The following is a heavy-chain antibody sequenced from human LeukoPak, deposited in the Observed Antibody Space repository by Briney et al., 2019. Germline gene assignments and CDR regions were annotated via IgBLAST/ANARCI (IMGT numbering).Heavy chain of an antibody. CDR1: GITLSNYG. D-gene: IGHD3-22*01. Sequence: GGSLRLSCAVSGITLSNYGMSWVRQAPGKGLEWVAGISDSTGSTNYADSVKGRFTISRDNRKNTLYLQMNRLRAEDTAVYFCAKRGVVIRVILVGFHKEAYYFDSWGQGALVTVSS. V-gene: IGHV3-23*01. J-gene: IGHJ4*02. CDR3: AKRGVVIRVILVGFHKEAYYFDS. CDR2: ISDSTGST.